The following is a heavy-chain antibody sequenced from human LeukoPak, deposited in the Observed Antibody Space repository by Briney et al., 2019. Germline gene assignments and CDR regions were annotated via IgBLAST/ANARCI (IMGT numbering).Heavy chain of an antibody. V-gene: IGHV3-23*01. J-gene: IGHJ6*04. CDR3: AKGPNLPNHDYHGMDV. CDR1: GFTFSTYA. D-gene: IGHD1-14*01. Sequence: PEGSLRLSCAASGFTFSTYAMSWVRQTTGKGLEWVSSITNSGGDTYYADSAKGRFTISRDNSKNTLYLQMNTLRAEDTALYYCAKGPNLPNHDYHGMDVWGKGTTVIVTS. CDR2: ITNSGGDT.